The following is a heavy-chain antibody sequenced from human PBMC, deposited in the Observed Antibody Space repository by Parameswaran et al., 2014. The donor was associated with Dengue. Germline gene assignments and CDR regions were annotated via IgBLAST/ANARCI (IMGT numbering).Heavy chain of an antibody. V-gene: IGHV3-21*01. D-gene: IGHD3-3*01. Sequence: PGKGLEWVSSISSSSSYIYYADSVKGRFTISRDNAKNSLYLQMNSLRAEDTAVYYCARDTDDFWSGHYYWGQGTLVTVSS. CDR2: ISSSSSYI. J-gene: IGHJ4*02. CDR3: ARDTDDFWSGHYY.